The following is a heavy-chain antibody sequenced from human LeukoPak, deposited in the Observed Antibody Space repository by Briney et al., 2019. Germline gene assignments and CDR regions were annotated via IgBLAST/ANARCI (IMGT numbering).Heavy chain of an antibody. D-gene: IGHD3-10*01. Sequence: SETLSHTCSVSGGAISSYFWSWIRQPAGKGLEWIGRIHTSGSTNYNPSLKSRVTMSVDTSKNQFSLKLSSVTAADTAMYYCARGVSMRRGDGIYNWFDPWGQGTLVTVSS. CDR3: ARGVSMRRGDGIYNWFDP. CDR1: GGAISSYF. CDR2: IHTSGST. J-gene: IGHJ5*02. V-gene: IGHV4-4*07.